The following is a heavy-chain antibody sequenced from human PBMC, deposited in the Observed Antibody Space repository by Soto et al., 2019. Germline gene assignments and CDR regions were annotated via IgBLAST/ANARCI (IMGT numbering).Heavy chain of an antibody. CDR1: GFTFSSYP. Sequence: GSVIRSYAGSGFTFSSYPMIWVLQAPGKGLEWVSAISGSGGSTYYADSVKGRFTIARDDSKNTLYLQMNSLRAEDTAVYYCAIRPRGSSYGGMGFDDWGQGTMVTVSS. V-gene: IGHV3-23*01. J-gene: IGHJ4*02. CDR3: AIRPRGSSYGGMGFDD. D-gene: IGHD6-6*01. CDR2: ISGSGGST.